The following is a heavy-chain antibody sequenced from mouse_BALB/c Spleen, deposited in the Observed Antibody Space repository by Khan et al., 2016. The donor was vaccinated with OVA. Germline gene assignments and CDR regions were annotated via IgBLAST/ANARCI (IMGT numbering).Heavy chain of an antibody. J-gene: IGHJ3*01. CDR3: ARHLTGSFAY. Sequence: EVQGVESGGDLVKPGGSLKLSCAASGFTFSSYSMSWVRQTPDKRLEWVATISSGGDYTYYPDSVKGRFTISRDNARNTLYLQMSSLKSEDTARYYCARHLTGSFAYWGQGTLVTVSA. CDR2: ISSGGDYT. CDR1: GFTFSSYS. V-gene: IGHV5-6*01. D-gene: IGHD4-1*01.